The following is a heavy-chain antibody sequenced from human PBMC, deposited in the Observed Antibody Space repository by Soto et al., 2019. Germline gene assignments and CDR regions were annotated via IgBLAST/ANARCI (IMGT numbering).Heavy chain of an antibody. CDR1: GGPIRSSSHY. CDR3: AREGGYVDY. Sequence: QLQLKESGPGLVKPSETLSLTCSVSGGPIRSSSHYWGGIRQSPGTGLEWIGSIDESGTTYYNPSLQSRVTVSVDTSKNQFSLKVISVTGADTAIYYCAREGGYVDYWGQGTLVTVSS. V-gene: IGHV4-39*02. CDR2: IDESGTT. J-gene: IGHJ4*02. D-gene: IGHD3-16*01.